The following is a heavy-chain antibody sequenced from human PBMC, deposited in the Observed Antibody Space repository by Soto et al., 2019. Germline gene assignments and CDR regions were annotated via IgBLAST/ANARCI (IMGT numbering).Heavy chain of an antibody. V-gene: IGHV3-23*01. D-gene: IGHD3-16*02. CDR3: AKDYDDYVWGSYRPPGFDY. Sequence: VGSLRLSGAASGFTFSSYAMSWVRQAPGKGLEWVSAISGSGGSTYYADSVKGRFTISRDNSKNTLYLQMNSLRAEDTAVYYCAKDYDDYVWGSYRPPGFDYWGQGTLVTVSS. J-gene: IGHJ4*02. CDR1: GFTFSSYA. CDR2: ISGSGGST.